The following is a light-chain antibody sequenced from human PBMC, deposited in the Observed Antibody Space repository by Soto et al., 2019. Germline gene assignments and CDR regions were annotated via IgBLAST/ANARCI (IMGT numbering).Light chain of an antibody. CDR2: YDD. Sequence: QLVLTQPPSVSEAPRQRVTISCSGSTSNIGNNAVSWYQQLPGKAPKLLIYYDDLLPSGVSDRFSGSKSGTSASLAISGLQAEDEADYFCAAWDDRLNGVIFGGGPKLTVL. V-gene: IGLV1-36*01. J-gene: IGLJ2*01. CDR1: TSNIGNNA. CDR3: AAWDDRLNGVI.